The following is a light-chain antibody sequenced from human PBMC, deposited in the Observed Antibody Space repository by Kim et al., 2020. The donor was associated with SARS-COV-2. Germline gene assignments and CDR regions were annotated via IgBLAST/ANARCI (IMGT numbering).Light chain of an antibody. Sequence: GKRVTISCFGSGSNIARNVVNWYQQFPGTAPKLLIYATDQRSSGVPDRFSGSRSGTSASLDISGLQSDDEADYYCGTWDDSLNEWVFGGGTQLTVL. V-gene: IGLV1-44*01. CDR1: GSNIARNV. CDR3: GTWDDSLNEWV. J-gene: IGLJ3*02. CDR2: ATD.